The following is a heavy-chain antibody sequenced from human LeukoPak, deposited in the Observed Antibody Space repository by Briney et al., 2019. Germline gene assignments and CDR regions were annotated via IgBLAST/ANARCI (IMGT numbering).Heavy chain of an antibody. Sequence: ASVKVSCKASGYTFTSYYMHWVRQAPGQGLEWMGIINPSGGSTSYAQKFQSRVTMTRDMSTSTVYMELSSLRSEDTAVYYCAKLMVRGESEDYWGQGTLVTVSS. D-gene: IGHD3-10*01. V-gene: IGHV1-46*01. CDR3: AKLMVRGESEDY. CDR1: GYTFTSYY. CDR2: INPSGGST. J-gene: IGHJ4*02.